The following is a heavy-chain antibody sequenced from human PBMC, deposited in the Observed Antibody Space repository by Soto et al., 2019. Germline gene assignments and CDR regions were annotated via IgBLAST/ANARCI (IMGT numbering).Heavy chain of an antibody. Sequence: GGSLRLSCAASGFTFSSYAMSWVRRAPGKGLEWVSAISGSGGSTYYADSVKGRFTISRDNSKNTLYLQMNSLRAEDTAVYYCAKAQGSNWGSESDYWGQGTLVTVSS. V-gene: IGHV3-23*01. CDR1: GFTFSSYA. CDR2: ISGSGGST. D-gene: IGHD7-27*01. CDR3: AKAQGSNWGSESDY. J-gene: IGHJ4*02.